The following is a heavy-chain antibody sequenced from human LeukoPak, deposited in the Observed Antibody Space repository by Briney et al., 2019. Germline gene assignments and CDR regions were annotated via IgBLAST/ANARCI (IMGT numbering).Heavy chain of an antibody. CDR1: GFXFSNYW. CDR2: IKTDGSET. V-gene: IGHV3-7*05. J-gene: IGHJ5*01. CDR3: ARTGKFDS. Sequence: GGSLRLSCAASGFXFSNYWINWVRQAPGKGLEWVANIKTDGSETYYVDSVKGRFTISRDNAKNSVYLQMNSLRAEDTAIYYCARTGKFDSWGQGTLVTVSA.